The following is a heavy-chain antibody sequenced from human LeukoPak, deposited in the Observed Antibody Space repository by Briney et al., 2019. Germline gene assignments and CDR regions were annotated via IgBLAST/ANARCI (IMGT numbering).Heavy chain of an antibody. CDR1: GFTVSTNY. J-gene: IGHJ5*02. CDR2: IYSGGNT. CDR3: ARLVTGTTVINSGWFDP. D-gene: IGHD4-23*01. Sequence: GGSLRLSCAASGFTVSTNYMTWVRQAPGKGLEWASVIYSGGNTYYADSVKGRFSISRDNSKNTVYLQMNSLRAEDTAVYYCARLVTGTTVINSGWFDPWGQGTLVTVSS. V-gene: IGHV3-66*04.